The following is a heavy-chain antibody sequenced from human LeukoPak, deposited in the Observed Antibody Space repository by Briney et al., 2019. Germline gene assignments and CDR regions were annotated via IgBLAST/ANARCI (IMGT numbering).Heavy chain of an antibody. CDR3: ARHSSGWYATLDY. V-gene: IGHV4-59*08. J-gene: IGHJ4*02. CDR1: GGSISSYY. CDR2: IYYSGST. Sequence: PSETLSLTCTVSGGSISSYYWSWIRQPPGKGLEWIGYIYYSGSTNYNPSLKSRVTISVDTSNNQFSLRMTSVTAADTAVYYCARHSSGWYATLDYWGQGTLVTVSS. D-gene: IGHD6-19*01.